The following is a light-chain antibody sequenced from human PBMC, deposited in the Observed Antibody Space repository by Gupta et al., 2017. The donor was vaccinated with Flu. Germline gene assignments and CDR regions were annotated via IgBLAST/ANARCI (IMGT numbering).Light chain of an antibody. CDR1: SSDVGGYNY. CDR3: CSYAGSYTLV. CDR2: DVS. V-gene: IGLV2-11*01. Sequence: QSALTQPRPVSGSPGQSVTISCPGTSSDVGGYNYVSWYQQHPGKAPKLMIYDVSKRPSGVPDRFSGSKSGNTASLTISGLQAEDEADYYCCSYAGSYTLVFGTGTKVTVL. J-gene: IGLJ1*01.